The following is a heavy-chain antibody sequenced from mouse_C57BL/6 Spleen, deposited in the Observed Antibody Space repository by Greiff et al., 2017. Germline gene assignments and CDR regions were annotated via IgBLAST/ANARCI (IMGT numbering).Heavy chain of an antibody. J-gene: IGHJ2*01. CDR1: GFTFSSYG. Sequence: EVQRVESGGDLVKPGGSLKLSCAASGFTFSSYGMSWVRQTPDKRLEWVATISSGGSSTYYPDSVKGRFTISRDNAKNTLYLQMSSLKSEDTAMYYCESTRESPCYFDYWGQGTTLTVSS. CDR3: ESTRESPCYFDY. CDR2: ISSGGSST. V-gene: IGHV5-6*01.